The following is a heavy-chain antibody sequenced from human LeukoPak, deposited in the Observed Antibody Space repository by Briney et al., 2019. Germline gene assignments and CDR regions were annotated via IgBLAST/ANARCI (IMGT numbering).Heavy chain of an antibody. CDR1: GFTFSSYG. D-gene: IGHD3-22*01. V-gene: IGHV3-30*02. Sequence: GGSLRLSRAASGFTFSSYGMHWVRQAPGKGLEWVAFIRYDGSNKYYADSVKGRFTISRDNSKNTLYLQMNSLRAEDTAVYYCARDYYYDDSGQPVRLDYWGQGTLVTVSS. CDR2: IRYDGSNK. J-gene: IGHJ4*02. CDR3: ARDYYYDDSGQPVRLDY.